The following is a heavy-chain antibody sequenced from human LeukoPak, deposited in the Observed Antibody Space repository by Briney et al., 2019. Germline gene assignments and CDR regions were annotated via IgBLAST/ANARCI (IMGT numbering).Heavy chain of an antibody. V-gene: IGHV1-2*02. CDR1: GYTFTGYY. Sequence: GASVKVSCKASGYTFTGYYMHWVRQAPGQGLEWMGWINPNSGGTNYAQKFQGRVTMTRDTSISTAYMELRSLRSDDTAVYYCARDQYSGSYRPPRISDYWGQGTLVTVSS. CDR2: INPNSGGT. J-gene: IGHJ4*02. CDR3: ARDQYSGSYRPPRISDY. D-gene: IGHD1-26*01.